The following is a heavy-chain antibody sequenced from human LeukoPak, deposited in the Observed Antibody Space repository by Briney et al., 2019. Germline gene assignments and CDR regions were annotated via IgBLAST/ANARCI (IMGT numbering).Heavy chain of an antibody. J-gene: IGHJ6*03. Sequence: SETLSLTCTVSGGSISSYYWSWIRQPAGKGLEWIGRIYTSGSTNYNPSLKSRVTISVDTSKNQFSLKLSSVTAADTAVYYCARTPRPGYSSGWYRGTGGNYYMDVWGKGTTVTVSS. CDR1: GGSISSYY. D-gene: IGHD6-19*01. CDR3: ARTPRPGYSSGWYRGTGGNYYMDV. CDR2: IYTSGST. V-gene: IGHV4-4*07.